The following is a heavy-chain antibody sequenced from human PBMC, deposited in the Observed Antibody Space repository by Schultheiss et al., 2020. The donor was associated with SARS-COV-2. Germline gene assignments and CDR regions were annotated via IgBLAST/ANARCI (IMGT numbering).Heavy chain of an antibody. D-gene: IGHD5-24*01. CDR1: GGSFSGYY. J-gene: IGHJ4*02. CDR2: IYTSGST. V-gene: IGHV4-59*10. Sequence: SETLSLTCAVYGGSFSGYYWSWIRQPAGKGLEWIGRIYTSGSTNYNPSLKSRVTMSVDTSKNQFSLKLSSVTAADTAVYYCARAKMATTHFDYWGQGTLVTVSS. CDR3: ARAKMATTHFDY.